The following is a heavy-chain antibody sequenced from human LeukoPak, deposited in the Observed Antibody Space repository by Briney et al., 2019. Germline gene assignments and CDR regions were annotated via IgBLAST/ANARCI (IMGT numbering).Heavy chain of an antibody. CDR3: ARDWAYYYYGMDV. V-gene: IGHV3-21*01. Sequence: GGALGLSCAASGFTFSSYSLNWVRQAPGKGLEWVSSINSSSSYIYYADSVKGRFTISRDNAKNSLYLQMNSLRAEDTAVYYCARDWAYYYYGMDVWGQGTTVTVSS. CDR2: INSSSSYI. D-gene: IGHD7-27*01. CDR1: GFTFSSYS. J-gene: IGHJ6*02.